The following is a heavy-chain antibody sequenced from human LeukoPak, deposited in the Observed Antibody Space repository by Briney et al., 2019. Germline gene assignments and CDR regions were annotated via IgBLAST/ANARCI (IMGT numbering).Heavy chain of an antibody. Sequence: PGGSLRLSCAASGFIFSNFEMNWVRQAPGKGLEWVSHISHTGDIKYADSVKGRFTISRDNSKNSQYLQMTSLRAEDTAVYYCARSSGSYRLFDSWGQGILVTVCS. CDR1: GFIFSNFE. J-gene: IGHJ5*01. D-gene: IGHD3-22*01. V-gene: IGHV3-48*03. CDR3: ARSSGSYRLFDS. CDR2: ISHTGDI.